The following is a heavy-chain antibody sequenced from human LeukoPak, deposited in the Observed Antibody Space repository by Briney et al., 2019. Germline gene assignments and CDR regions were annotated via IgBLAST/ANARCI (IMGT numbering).Heavy chain of an antibody. D-gene: IGHD2-8*01. Sequence: SETLSLTCTVSGGSVSSYYWTWIRQPPGKRLEWIEYIYYIGSAIYNPSLKSRVTTSVDTSKNLFSLELTSVTAADTAVYYCGRDIPRGSNHLDYWGQGTLVTVSA. CDR1: GGSVSSYY. CDR3: GRDIPRGSNHLDY. J-gene: IGHJ4*02. CDR2: IYYIGSA. V-gene: IGHV4-59*02.